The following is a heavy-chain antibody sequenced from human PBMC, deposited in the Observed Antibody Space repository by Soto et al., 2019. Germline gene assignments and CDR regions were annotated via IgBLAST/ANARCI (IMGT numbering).Heavy chain of an antibody. Sequence: GGSLRLSCAASGFTFSNYPMTWVRQAPGKGLEWVSSISGSGGSTYYADSVKGRFTISRDNSKNTLYLQMNSLRAEDTAVYYCAKEQAHSYATTISIFDTWGQETLVTVSS. CDR3: AKEQAHSYATTISIFDT. CDR1: GFTFSNYP. D-gene: IGHD3-3*01. J-gene: IGHJ4*02. CDR2: ISGSGGST. V-gene: IGHV3-23*01.